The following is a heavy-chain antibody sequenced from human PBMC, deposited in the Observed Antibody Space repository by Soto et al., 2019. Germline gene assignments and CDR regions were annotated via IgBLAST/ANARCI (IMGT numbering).Heavy chain of an antibody. CDR1: GGTFSSYA. CDR3: AARGYSYVFDYYYGMDG. D-gene: IGHD5-18*01. Sequence: ASLNVCCKASGGTFSSYAISWVRQSPRQGLAWMGGIIPISGTANYAQKVQGRVTITASESTSTAHTELSSLRSEDTSVYSCAARGYSYVFDYYYGMDGWGQGTTVTASS. CDR2: IIPISGTA. V-gene: IGHV1-69*13. J-gene: IGHJ6*02.